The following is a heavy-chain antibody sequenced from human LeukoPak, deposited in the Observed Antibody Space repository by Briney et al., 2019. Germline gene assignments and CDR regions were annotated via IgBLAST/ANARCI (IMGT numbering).Heavy chain of an antibody. Sequence: ASVKVSCKASGYTFTSYYMHWVRQAPGQGLEWMGIINPSGGSTSYAQKFQGRVTMTRDMSTSTVYMELSSLRSEDTAVYYYARDGGRGYSYFDYWGQGTLVTVSS. CDR2: INPSGGST. J-gene: IGHJ4*02. D-gene: IGHD5-18*01. CDR1: GYTFTSYY. CDR3: ARDGGRGYSYFDY. V-gene: IGHV1-46*01.